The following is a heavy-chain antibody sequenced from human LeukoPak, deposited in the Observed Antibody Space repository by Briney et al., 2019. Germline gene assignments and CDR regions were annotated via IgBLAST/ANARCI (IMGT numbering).Heavy chain of an antibody. J-gene: IGHJ4*02. D-gene: IGHD2-15*01. CDR1: GGPISSYY. CDR2: IYYSGST. Sequence: SETLSLTCTVSGGPISSYYWSWIRQPPGKGLEWIGCIYYSGSTNYNPSLKRRVTISVDTSKNQFSLKLSSVTAADTAVYYCARRQHSGLAAFDYWGQGTLVTVSS. V-gene: IGHV4-59*08. CDR3: ARRQHSGLAAFDY.